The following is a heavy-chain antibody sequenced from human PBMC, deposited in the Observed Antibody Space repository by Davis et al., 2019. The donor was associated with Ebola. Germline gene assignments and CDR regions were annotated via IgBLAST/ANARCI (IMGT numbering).Heavy chain of an antibody. CDR3: ARMELRGDSGSAFDI. D-gene: IGHD1-7*01. J-gene: IGHJ3*02. V-gene: IGHV3-30-3*01. CDR1: GFTFSSYW. CDR2: ISYDGSNE. Sequence: GESLKISCAASGFTFSSYWMSWVRQAPGKGLEWVAVISYDGSNEYYADSVKGRFTISRDNSKNTLSLHMNSLRPEDTALYYCARMELRGDSGSAFDIWGQGTMVTVSS.